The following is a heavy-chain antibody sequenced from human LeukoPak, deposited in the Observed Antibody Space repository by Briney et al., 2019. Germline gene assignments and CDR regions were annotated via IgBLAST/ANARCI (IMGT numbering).Heavy chain of an antibody. Sequence: GESLQISCKGSGYIFTNYWIGWVRQMPGKGLEWMGIIYPGDSDTRYSPSLQGQVTISVDTSIGTAYLQWSSLKASDTAIYYCARQNDFRLDYWGQGTLVTVSS. D-gene: IGHD3-3*01. CDR1: GYIFTNYW. V-gene: IGHV5-51*01. CDR2: IYPGDSDT. CDR3: ARQNDFRLDY. J-gene: IGHJ4*02.